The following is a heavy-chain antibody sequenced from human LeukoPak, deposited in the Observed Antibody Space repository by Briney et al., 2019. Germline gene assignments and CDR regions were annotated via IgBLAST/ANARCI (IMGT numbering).Heavy chain of an antibody. Sequence: PGRSLRLSCAASGFTFSSYAMYWVRQAPGKGLEWVAVISYDGSDKFYADSVKGRFTISRDNAKNSLYLQMNSLRAEDTAVYYCARAKRNGFDIWGQGTMVTVSS. V-gene: IGHV3-30*04. CDR2: ISYDGSDK. CDR3: ARAKRNGFDI. J-gene: IGHJ3*02. CDR1: GFTFSSYA.